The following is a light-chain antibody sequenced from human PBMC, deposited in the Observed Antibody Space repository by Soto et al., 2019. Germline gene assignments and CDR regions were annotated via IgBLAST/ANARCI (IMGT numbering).Light chain of an antibody. CDR3: QSYDSSLSVYV. Sequence: QSALTQPPSVSGAPGQRVTISCTGSSSNIGAGYDVHWYQQLPGTAPKLLIYGNSNRPSGAPDRFSGSKSGTSASLAITGLQAENEADYYCQSYDSSLSVYVFGTGTKVTV. V-gene: IGLV1-40*01. CDR1: SSNIGAGYD. CDR2: GNS. J-gene: IGLJ1*01.